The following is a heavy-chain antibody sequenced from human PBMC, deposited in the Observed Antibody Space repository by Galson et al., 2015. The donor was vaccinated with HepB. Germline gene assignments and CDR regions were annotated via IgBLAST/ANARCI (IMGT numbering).Heavy chain of an antibody. CDR1: GYTLTELS. V-gene: IGHV1-24*01. Sequence: SVKVSCKVSGYTLTELSMHWVRQAPGKGLEWMGGFDPEDGVTIYAQKFQGRVTMTEDTSTDTAYMELSSLRSEDTAVYYCATEFKKYDFWSSHGFDPWGQGTLVTVSS. D-gene: IGHD3-3*01. J-gene: IGHJ5*02. CDR3: ATEFKKYDFWSSHGFDP. CDR2: FDPEDGVT.